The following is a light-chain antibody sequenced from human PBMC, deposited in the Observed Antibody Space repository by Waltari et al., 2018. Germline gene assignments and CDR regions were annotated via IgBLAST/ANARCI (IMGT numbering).Light chain of an antibody. Sequence: DIQMTQSPSSLSASVGDRVTITCRASQSISSYLNWYQQKPGKAPKLLIYAASTLQSGVPSRFSGGGSGTDFTLTISSLQPEDFATYYCQQYKSYKTFGQGTRVEIK. CDR2: AAS. CDR3: QQYKSYKT. J-gene: IGKJ1*01. V-gene: IGKV1-39*01. CDR1: QSISSY.